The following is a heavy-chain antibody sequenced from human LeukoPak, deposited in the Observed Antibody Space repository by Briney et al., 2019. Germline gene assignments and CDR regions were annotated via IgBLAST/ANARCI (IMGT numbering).Heavy chain of an antibody. J-gene: IGHJ4*02. CDR1: GDSMNSVDRY. D-gene: IGHD4-23*01. Sequence: SQTLSLTCTVSGDSMNSVDRYWSWICQPPGKGLQWIGYIYYTGDTYYNPSLKSRVTISVDTSKNQFSLRLGSVTAADTAVYYCARVRNSGGSFEDWGQGTLVTVSS. CDR3: ARVRNSGGSFED. V-gene: IGHV4-30-4*01. CDR2: IYYTGDT.